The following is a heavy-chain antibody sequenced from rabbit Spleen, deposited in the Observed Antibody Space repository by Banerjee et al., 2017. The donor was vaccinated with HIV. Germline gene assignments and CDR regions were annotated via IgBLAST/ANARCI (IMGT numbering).Heavy chain of an antibody. D-gene: IGHD3-1*01. V-gene: IGHV1S45*01. J-gene: IGHJ2*01. Sequence: QEQLEESGGDLVKPGASLTLTCTASGFSFSINYFMCWVRQAPGKGLEWIACVWSSSGSTYYASWAKGRFTISKTSSTTVTLQMTSLTAADTATYFCARGGPNDWNAFDPWGPGTLVTVS. CDR2: VWSSSGST. CDR1: GFSFSINYF. CDR3: ARGGPNDWNAFDP.